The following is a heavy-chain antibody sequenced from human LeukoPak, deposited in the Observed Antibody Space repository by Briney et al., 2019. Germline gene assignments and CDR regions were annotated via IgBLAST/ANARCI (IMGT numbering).Heavy chain of an antibody. J-gene: IGHJ3*02. V-gene: IGHV3-48*01. Sequence: PGGSLRLSCAASGFTFSSYSMNWVRQAPGKGLEWVSYISSSSSTIYYADSVKGRFTISRDNAKNSLYLQMNSLRAEDTAVYYCARDDGDGYNPDAFDIWGQGTMVTVSS. D-gene: IGHD5-24*01. CDR1: GFTFSSYS. CDR3: ARDDGDGYNPDAFDI. CDR2: ISSSSSTI.